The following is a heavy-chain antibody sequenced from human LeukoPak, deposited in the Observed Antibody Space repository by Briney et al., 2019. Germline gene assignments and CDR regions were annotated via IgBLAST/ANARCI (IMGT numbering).Heavy chain of an antibody. J-gene: IGHJ3*02. CDR3: ASRRSGWPNDAFDI. D-gene: IGHD6-19*01. CDR2: ISASGGNM. Sequence: GGSLRLSCEGPGFIFGGYHMNWVRQAPGKGLEWLSYISASGGNMFYADSVKGRFTISRDNAKNSVYLQMNSLRVEDTALYYCASRRSGWPNDAFDIWGQGTMVTVTS. V-gene: IGHV3-48*03. CDR1: GFIFGGYH.